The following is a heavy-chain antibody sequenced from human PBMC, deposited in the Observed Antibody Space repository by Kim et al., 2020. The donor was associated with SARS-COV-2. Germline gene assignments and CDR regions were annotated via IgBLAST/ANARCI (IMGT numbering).Heavy chain of an antibody. V-gene: IGHV7-4-1*02. D-gene: IGHD6-13*01. Sequence: ASVKVSCKASGYTFTSYAMNWVRQAPGQGLEWMGWINTNTGNPTYAQGFTGRFVFSLDTSVSTAYLQISSLKAEDTAVYYCAREIAAAGEEYYFDYWGQGTLVTVSP. CDR1: GYTFTSYA. CDR2: INTNTGNP. J-gene: IGHJ4*02. CDR3: AREIAAAGEEYYFDY.